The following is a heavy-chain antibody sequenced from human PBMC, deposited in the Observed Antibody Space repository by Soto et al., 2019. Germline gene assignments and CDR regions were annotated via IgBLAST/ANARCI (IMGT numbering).Heavy chain of an antibody. Sequence: EVQLVESGGGLVKPGGSLRLSCAASGFTFSSYSMNWVRQAPGKGLEWVSSISSSSSYLYYADSVKGRFTISRDNAKNSLYLQMNSLRAEDTAVYYCARDKQQRGAFDYWGQGTLVTVSS. CDR3: ARDKQQRGAFDY. CDR1: GFTFSSYS. CDR2: ISSSSSYL. D-gene: IGHD6-13*01. J-gene: IGHJ4*02. V-gene: IGHV3-21*01.